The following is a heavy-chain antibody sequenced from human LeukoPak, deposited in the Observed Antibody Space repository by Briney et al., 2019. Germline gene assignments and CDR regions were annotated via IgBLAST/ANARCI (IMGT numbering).Heavy chain of an antibody. J-gene: IGHJ4*02. V-gene: IGHV3-48*02. CDR2: ISSSSSTI. CDR3: ARERYGGYDFDY. Sequence: GGSLRLSCAASGLTFSSGTMNWVRQAPGKGLEWVSYISSSSSTIYYADSVKGRFTISRDNAKNSLFLQMNSLRHEDTAVYYCARERYGGYDFDYWGLGTLVTVSS. D-gene: IGHD5-12*01. CDR1: GLTFSSGT.